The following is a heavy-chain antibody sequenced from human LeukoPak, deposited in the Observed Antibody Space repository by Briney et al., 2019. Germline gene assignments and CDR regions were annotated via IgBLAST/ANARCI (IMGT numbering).Heavy chain of an antibody. CDR3: ARVAGTTGDCVDY. CDR1: GYSFTSYG. V-gene: IGHV1-2*02. CDR2: INPNSGGT. J-gene: IGHJ4*02. Sequence: AASVKVSCKASGYSFTSYGITWVRQAPGQGLEWMGWINPNSGGTNYAQKFQGRVTMTRDTSISTAYMELSRLRSDDTAVYYCARVAGTTGDCVDYWGQGTLVTVSS. D-gene: IGHD1-1*01.